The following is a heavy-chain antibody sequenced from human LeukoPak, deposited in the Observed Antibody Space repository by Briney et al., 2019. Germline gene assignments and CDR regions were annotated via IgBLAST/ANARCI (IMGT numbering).Heavy chain of an antibody. J-gene: IGHJ4*02. CDR2: INPNSGGT. V-gene: IGHV1-2*02. Sequence: ASVKVSCKSSGYTFTGYYMHWVRQAPGQGLEWMGWINPNSGGTNYAQKFQGRVTMTRDTSISTAYMELSRLRSDDTAVYYCARDLDYYDSSGSGYWGQGTLVTVSS. CDR3: ARDLDYYDSSGSGY. CDR1: GYTFTGYY. D-gene: IGHD3-22*01.